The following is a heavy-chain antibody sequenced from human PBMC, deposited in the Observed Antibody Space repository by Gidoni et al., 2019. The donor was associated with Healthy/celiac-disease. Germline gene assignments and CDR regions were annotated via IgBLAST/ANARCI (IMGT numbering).Heavy chain of an antibody. CDR2: IIPIFGTA. CDR3: ARVHYDSSGYYYGFDY. CDR1: GGTFSSYA. Sequence: EVKKPGSSVKVSCKTSGGTFSSYAISWVRQAPGQGLEWMGGIIPIFGTANYAQKFQGRVTITADESTSTAYMELSSLRSEDTAVYYCARVHYDSSGYYYGFDYWGQGTLVTVSS. D-gene: IGHD3-22*01. V-gene: IGHV1-69*01. J-gene: IGHJ4*02.